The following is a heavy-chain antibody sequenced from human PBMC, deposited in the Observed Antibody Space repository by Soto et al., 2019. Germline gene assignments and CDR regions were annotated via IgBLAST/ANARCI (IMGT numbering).Heavy chain of an antibody. V-gene: IGHV3-23*01. Sequence: PGGSLRLSCAASGFTFSSYAMSWVRQAPGKGLEWVSAISGSGGSTYYADSVKGRFTISRDNSKNTLYLQMNSLRAEDTAVYYCAKAARGGITMVRGVIKTGAPWDYYYMDVWGKGTTVTVSS. D-gene: IGHD3-10*01. J-gene: IGHJ6*03. CDR1: GFTFSSYA. CDR3: AKAARGGITMVRGVIKTGAPWDYYYMDV. CDR2: ISGSGGST.